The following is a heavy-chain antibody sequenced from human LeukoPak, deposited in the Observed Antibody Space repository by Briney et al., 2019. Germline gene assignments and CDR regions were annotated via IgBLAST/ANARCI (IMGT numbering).Heavy chain of an antibody. D-gene: IGHD2-2*01. Sequence: SVKVSCKASGGTFSSYAISWVRQAPGQGLEWMGGIIPIFGTANYAQKFQGRVTITTDESTSTAYMERSSLRSEDTAVYYCARDQPRDCSSTSCSPYYYYYYMDVWGKGTTVTVSS. V-gene: IGHV1-69*05. CDR2: IIPIFGTA. CDR1: GGTFSSYA. J-gene: IGHJ6*03. CDR3: ARDQPRDCSSTSCSPYYYYYYMDV.